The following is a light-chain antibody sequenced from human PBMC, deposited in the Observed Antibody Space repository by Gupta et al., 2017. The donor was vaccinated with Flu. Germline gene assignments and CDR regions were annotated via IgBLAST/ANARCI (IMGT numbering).Light chain of an antibody. J-gene: IGKJ1*01. Sequence: DIQMTQSPSSLSASVGDRVTITCRTSQTITHYLNWYQQKPGKAPKLLIYGASSLQSGVPSRFSGSGTGTDFTLTISNLQPEDFATYYCQQSDSTPWTFGQGTKVEIK. CDR1: QTITHY. V-gene: IGKV1-39*01. CDR2: GAS. CDR3: QQSDSTPWT.